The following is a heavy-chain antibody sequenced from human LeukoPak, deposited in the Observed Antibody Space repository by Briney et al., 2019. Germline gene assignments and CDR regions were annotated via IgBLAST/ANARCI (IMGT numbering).Heavy chain of an antibody. CDR2: IYYSGST. CDR3: ARQTYYYGSGSLAAFDI. CDR1: GGFISSYY. Sequence: SETLSLTCTVSGGFISSYYWNWIRQPPGRGLEWIGYIYYSGSTNYNPSLKSRVAISVDMSKNQFSLKLSSVTAADTAVYYCARQTYYYGSGSLAAFDIWGQGTMVTVSS. J-gene: IGHJ3*02. D-gene: IGHD3-10*01. V-gene: IGHV4-59*08.